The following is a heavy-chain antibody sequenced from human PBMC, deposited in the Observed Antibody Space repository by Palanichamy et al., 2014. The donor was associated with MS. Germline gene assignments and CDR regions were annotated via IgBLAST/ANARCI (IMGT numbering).Heavy chain of an antibody. CDR2: ISGSGSST. D-gene: IGHD6-25*01. J-gene: IGHJ4*02. CDR1: GFIFSNYV. V-gene: IGHV3-23*04. Sequence: EVQLVEVWGRAWSSLGGPVRLACAASGFIFSNYVMCWVRQAPGKGLEWVSSISGSGSSTYYADSVKGRFTISTDNSKNTLYLQMNSLRAEDTAIYYCAKISGSGWRDYFDYWGRGTLVTVSS. CDR3: AKISGSGWRDYFDY.